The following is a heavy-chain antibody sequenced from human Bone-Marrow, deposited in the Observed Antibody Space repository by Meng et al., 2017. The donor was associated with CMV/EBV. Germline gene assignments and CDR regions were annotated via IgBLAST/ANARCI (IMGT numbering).Heavy chain of an antibody. J-gene: IGHJ6*02. V-gene: IGHV3-48*04. CDR1: GFTFSSYS. Sequence: GESLKISCAASGFTFSSYSMNWVRQAPGKGLEWVSYISSSSSTIYYADSVKGRFTISRDNAKNSLYLQMNSLRAEDTAVYYCVRDLASSSWDFYYYGMDVWGQGTTVTVSS. CDR2: ISSSSSTI. D-gene: IGHD6-13*01. CDR3: VRDLASSSWDFYYYGMDV.